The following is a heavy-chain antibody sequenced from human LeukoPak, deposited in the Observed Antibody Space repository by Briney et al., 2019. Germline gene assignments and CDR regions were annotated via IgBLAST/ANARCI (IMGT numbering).Heavy chain of an antibody. Sequence: GGSLRLSCAASGFTISSYGMHWVRQAPGKGLEWGTFIRYDGANKYYADSVKGRFTISRDNSKNTLYLQMNSLRPGDTAVYYCAKAMTAVTQSLFDYWGQGILVTVSS. D-gene: IGHD4-17*01. CDR1: GFTISSYG. CDR2: IRYDGANK. V-gene: IGHV3-30*02. J-gene: IGHJ4*02. CDR3: AKAMTAVTQSLFDY.